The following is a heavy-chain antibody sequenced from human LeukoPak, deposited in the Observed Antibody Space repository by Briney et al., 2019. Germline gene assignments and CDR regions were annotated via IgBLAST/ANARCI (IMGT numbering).Heavy chain of an antibody. J-gene: IGHJ3*02. CDR3: ARHFPQWLLATINGAFDI. CDR2: IYYSGST. Sequence: SETLSLTCTVSGGSISSSSYYWGWIRQPPGKGLEWIGSIYYSGSTYYNPSLKSRVTISVDTSKNQFSLKLSSVTAADTAVYYCARHFPQWLLATINGAFDIWGQGTMVTVSS. CDR1: GGSISSSSYY. D-gene: IGHD5-12*01. V-gene: IGHV4-39*01.